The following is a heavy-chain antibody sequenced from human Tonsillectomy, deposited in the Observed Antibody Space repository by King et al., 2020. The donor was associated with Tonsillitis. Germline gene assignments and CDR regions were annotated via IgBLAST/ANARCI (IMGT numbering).Heavy chain of an antibody. CDR1: GFTFSSYA. V-gene: IGHV3-23*04. CDR3: AKVRGVWDSSGYPRWDAFDI. CDR2: ISGSGGST. J-gene: IGHJ3*02. D-gene: IGHD3-22*01. Sequence: EVQLVESGGGLVQPGGSLRLSCAASGFTFSSYAMSWVRQAPGKGLEWVSAISGSGGSTYYADSVKGRFTISRDNSKNTLYLQMNSLRAEDTAVYYCAKVRGVWDSSGYPRWDAFDIWGQGTMVTVSS.